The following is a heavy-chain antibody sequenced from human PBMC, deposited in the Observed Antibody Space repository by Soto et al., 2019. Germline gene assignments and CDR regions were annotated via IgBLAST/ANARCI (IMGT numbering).Heavy chain of an antibody. J-gene: IGHJ6*02. CDR2: MNAKSGDT. D-gene: IGHD3-16*01. CDR3: ARGNPFNYAGFDV. Sequence: ASVKVSCKASGYTFSDLDINWLRQASRQGPERMGWMNAKSGDTFFAHRFQGKFNMTWDTSLSTAYMEVGSLTSDDTAIYYCARGNPFNYAGFDVWGQGTTVNVSS. V-gene: IGHV1-8*01. CDR1: GYTFSDLD.